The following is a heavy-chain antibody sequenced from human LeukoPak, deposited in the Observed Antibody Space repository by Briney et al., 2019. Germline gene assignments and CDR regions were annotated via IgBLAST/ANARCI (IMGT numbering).Heavy chain of an antibody. V-gene: IGHV5-51*01. CDR2: FFPGDPET. CDR1: GYSFTTHW. J-gene: IGHJ3*01. CDR3: ARQWRGYSYGWFPFNL. D-gene: IGHD5-18*01. Sequence: GESLKISCKGSGYSFTTHWIGWVRQMPGKGLEWMGVFFPGDPETRYSPSFQGQVTTSADKSISTAYLQWSSLKASDTAMYYCARQWRGYSYGWFPFNLWGQGTMVTVSA.